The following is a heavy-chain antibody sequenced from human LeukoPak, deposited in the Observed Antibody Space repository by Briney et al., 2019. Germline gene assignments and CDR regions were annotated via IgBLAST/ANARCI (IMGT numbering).Heavy chain of an antibody. CDR1: GYTFTGYY. Sequence: ASVKVSCKASGYTFTGYYMHWVRQAPGQGLEWMGWINPNCGGTNYAQKFQGRVTMTRDTSISTAYMELSRLRSDDTAVYYCARVLGPDYYYYMDVWGKGTTVTVSS. CDR3: ARVLGPDYYYYMDV. J-gene: IGHJ6*03. D-gene: IGHD2-2*01. CDR2: INPNCGGT. V-gene: IGHV1-2*02.